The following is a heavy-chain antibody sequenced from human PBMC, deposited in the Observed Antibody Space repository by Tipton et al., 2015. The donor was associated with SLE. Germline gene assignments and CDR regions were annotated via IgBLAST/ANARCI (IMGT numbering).Heavy chain of an antibody. J-gene: IGHJ4*02. CDR1: GGFIRSYY. CDR2: IYYSGST. V-gene: IGHV4-59*01. D-gene: IGHD2-15*01. CDR3: ATVNCCLGGCILDS. Sequence: TLSLTCTVSGGFIRSYYWSWIRQPPGKGLEWIGYIYYSGSTNYNPSLKSRVTISVDPSKNQFSLKLSSVTAADTAVYYCATVNCCLGGCILDSWGRGTLVTVSS.